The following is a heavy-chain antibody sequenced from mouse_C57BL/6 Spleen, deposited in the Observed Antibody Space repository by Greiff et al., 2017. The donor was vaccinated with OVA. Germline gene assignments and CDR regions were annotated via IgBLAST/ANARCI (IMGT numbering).Heavy chain of an antibody. CDR1: GYTFTSYW. Sequence: QVQLQQPGAELVMPGASVKLSCKASGYTFTSYWMHWVKQRPGKGLEWIGRIYPGDGDTNYNGKFKGKATLTADKSSSTAYMQLSSLTSEDSAVYFCARGGHDYLYFDYWGQGTTLTVSS. D-gene: IGHD2-4*01. CDR3: ARGGHDYLYFDY. CDR2: IYPGDGDT. V-gene: IGHV1-82*01. J-gene: IGHJ2*01.